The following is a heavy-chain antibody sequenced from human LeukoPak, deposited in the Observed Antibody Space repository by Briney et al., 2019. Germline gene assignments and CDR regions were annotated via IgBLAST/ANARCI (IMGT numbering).Heavy chain of an antibody. CDR2: IGQTGADT. D-gene: IGHD1-1*01. CDR3: VKHSGGVYGNSDY. Sequence: PGGPLRLSCVASGFTFSSYAASWFRQAPGKGLEWVSTIGQTGADTYYADSVRGRFTISKDSSKNTLQMNSLSAEDTAIYYCVKHSGGVYGNSDYWGQGILVTVSS. V-gene: IGHV3-23*01. J-gene: IGHJ4*02. CDR1: GFTFSSYA.